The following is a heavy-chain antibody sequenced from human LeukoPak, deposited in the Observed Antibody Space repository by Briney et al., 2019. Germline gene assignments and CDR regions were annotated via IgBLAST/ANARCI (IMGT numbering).Heavy chain of an antibody. J-gene: IGHJ4*02. Sequence: PSETLSLTCTVSGGSISDFYWSWIRQPAGKGLEWIGRIYISGNTNYNPSLRSRVIMSLDTSKSHFSLRLRSVTAADTAVYYCARNAGDYWGQGTLVTVSS. CDR1: GGSISDFY. CDR2: IYISGNT. V-gene: IGHV4-4*07. CDR3: ARNAGDY. D-gene: IGHD1-1*01.